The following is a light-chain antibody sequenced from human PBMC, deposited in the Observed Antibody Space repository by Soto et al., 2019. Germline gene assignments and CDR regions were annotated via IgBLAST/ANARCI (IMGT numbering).Light chain of an antibody. CDR1: QSCSSS. V-gene: IGKV3-11*01. Sequence: VLTQAPSTLYLSPRERATLYCRAGQSCSSSLACYLHQPGQAPRFLIYDGSNRAIGIPARFSGRWSGTDFTLTIISLEPEDVAVYYCPQRSNWPSFGQGTRLESK. J-gene: IGKJ5*01. CDR2: DGS. CDR3: PQRSNWPS.